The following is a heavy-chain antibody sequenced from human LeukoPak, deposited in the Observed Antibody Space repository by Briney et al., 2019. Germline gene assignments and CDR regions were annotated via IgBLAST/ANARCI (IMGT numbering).Heavy chain of an antibody. CDR2: IFRIGSS. J-gene: IGHJ4*02. CDR1: GFSITTGYY. Sequence: PSETLSLTCSVSGFSITTGYYWAWIRQPPGKGLEWIGTIFRIGSSYFNPSLKSRVTISVDTSKNQFSLKLSSVTAADTALYYCARWDSSSSSVYYFDYWGQGTLVTVSS. D-gene: IGHD6-6*01. V-gene: IGHV4-38-2*02. CDR3: ARWDSSSSSVYYFDY.